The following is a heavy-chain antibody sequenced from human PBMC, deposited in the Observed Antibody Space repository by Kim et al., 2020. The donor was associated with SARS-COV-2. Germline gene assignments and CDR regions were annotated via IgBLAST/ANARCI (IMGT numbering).Heavy chain of an antibody. V-gene: IGHV3-53*01. J-gene: IGHJ6*02. CDR3: ARDGPVVGATTTNYYYGMDV. CDR1: GFTVSSNY. D-gene: IGHD1-26*01. Sequence: GGSLRLSCAASGFTVSSNYMSWVRQAPGKGLEWVSVIYSGGSTYYADSVKDRFTISRDNSKNTLYLQMNSLRAEDTAVYYCARDGPVVGATTTNYYYGMDVWGQGTTVTVSS. CDR2: IYSGGST.